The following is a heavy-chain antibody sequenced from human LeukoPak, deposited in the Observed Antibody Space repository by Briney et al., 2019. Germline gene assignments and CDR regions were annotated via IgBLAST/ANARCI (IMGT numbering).Heavy chain of an antibody. CDR3: ARKYGSSWTKDAFDI. CDR1: GYTFTDYD. D-gene: IGHD6-13*01. Sequence: AASVKVSCKASGYTFTDYDTNWVRQATGQGLEWMGWMNPNSGNTGYTQKFQGRVTMTRNTSISTAYMELSSLRSEDTAVYYCARKYGSSWTKDAFDIWGQGTMVTVSS. CDR2: MNPNSGNT. J-gene: IGHJ3*02. V-gene: IGHV1-8*01.